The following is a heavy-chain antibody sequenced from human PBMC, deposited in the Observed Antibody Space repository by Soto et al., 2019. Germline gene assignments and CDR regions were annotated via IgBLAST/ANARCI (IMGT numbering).Heavy chain of an antibody. V-gene: IGHV3-33*01. Sequence: QVQLVESGGGVVQPGRSLRLSCAASGFTFSSYGMHWVRQAPGKGLEWVAVIWYDGSNKYYADSVKGRFTISRDNSKNTLYLQMNSLRAEDTAVYYCAREEVVPAAPIQLDYYFDYWGQGTLVTVSS. J-gene: IGHJ4*02. CDR2: IWYDGSNK. CDR3: AREEVVPAAPIQLDYYFDY. CDR1: GFTFSSYG. D-gene: IGHD2-2*01.